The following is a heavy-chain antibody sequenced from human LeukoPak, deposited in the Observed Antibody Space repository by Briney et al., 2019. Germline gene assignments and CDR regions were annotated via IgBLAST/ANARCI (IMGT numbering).Heavy chain of an antibody. Sequence: SETLSLTCTVSGGSITSSYYYWGWIRQPPGKGLEWIGSIYYSVSTYYHPSLKSRVTIYVDTSKNQFSLKLNSVTAADTAMYYCASESSSGLLGWFDPWGQGTLVTVSS. CDR2: IYYSVST. J-gene: IGHJ5*02. CDR1: GGSITSSYYY. V-gene: IGHV4-39*01. CDR3: ASESSSGLLGWFDP. D-gene: IGHD6-13*01.